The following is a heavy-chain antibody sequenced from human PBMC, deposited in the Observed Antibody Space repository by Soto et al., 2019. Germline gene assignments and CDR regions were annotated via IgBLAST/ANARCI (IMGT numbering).Heavy chain of an antibody. CDR2: IYNIAST. CDR1: GDSISNNY. Sequence: SETLSLTCTVSGDSISNNYWSWIRQPPGKGLEWIRYIYNIASTNYNPSLKGRATMSVDTSKNQFSLTLRSVTAADTAVYFCSGGDSWHLVDYWGQGTLVTVSS. CDR3: SGGDSWHLVDY. V-gene: IGHV4-59*01. J-gene: IGHJ4*01. D-gene: IGHD6-6*01.